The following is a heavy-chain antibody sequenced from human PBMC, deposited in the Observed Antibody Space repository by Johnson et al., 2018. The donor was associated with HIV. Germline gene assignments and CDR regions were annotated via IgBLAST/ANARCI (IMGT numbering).Heavy chain of an antibody. CDR1: GFTFSSYA. Sequence: VQLVESGGGVVQPGRSLRLSCAASGFTFSSYAMHWVRQAPGKGLEWVSAISGSGGSTYYADSVKGRFTISRDNSKNTLYLQMNSLRAEDTAVYYCAREGIYCTGGRCYVAAFDIWGQGTMVTVSS. D-gene: IGHD2-15*01. CDR2: ISGSGGST. CDR3: AREGIYCTGGRCYVAAFDI. J-gene: IGHJ3*02. V-gene: IGHV3-23*04.